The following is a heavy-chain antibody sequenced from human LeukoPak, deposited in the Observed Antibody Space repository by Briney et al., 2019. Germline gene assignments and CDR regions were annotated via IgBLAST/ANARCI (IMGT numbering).Heavy chain of an antibody. CDR3: ARGPYYTSSWYEKPPNMDL. D-gene: IGHD6-13*01. V-gene: IGHV1-18*01. CDR2: ISAYNGNT. J-gene: IGHJ6*03. CDR1: GYTFTSYG. Sequence: ASVKVSCKTSGYTFTSYGISWVRQAPGQGLEWMGWISAYNGNTHSAQKLQGRVTMTTDTSTSTAYMELRSLRSSDTAVYYFARGPYYTSSWYEKPPNMDLWGKGTPVTVSS.